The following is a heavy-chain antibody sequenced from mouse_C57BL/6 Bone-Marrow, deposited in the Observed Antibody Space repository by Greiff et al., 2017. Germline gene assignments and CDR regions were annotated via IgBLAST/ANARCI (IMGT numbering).Heavy chain of an antibody. CDR2: IYPGSGNT. V-gene: IGHV1-66*01. Sequence: QVQLKESGPELVKPGASVKISCKASGYSFTSYYIHWVKQRPGQGLEWIGWIYPGSGNTKYNEKFKGKATLTADTSSSTAYMQLSSLTSENSAVYYCARPSPGPFAYWGQGALVTVSA. J-gene: IGHJ3*01. CDR1: GYSFTSYY. CDR3: ARPSPGPFAY.